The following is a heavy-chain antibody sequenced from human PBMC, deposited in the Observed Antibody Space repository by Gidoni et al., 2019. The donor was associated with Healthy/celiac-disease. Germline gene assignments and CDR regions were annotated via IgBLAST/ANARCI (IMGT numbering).Heavy chain of an antibody. D-gene: IGHD3-16*01. CDR1: GFTFSSYE. Sequence: EVQLVESGGGLVQPGGSLRLSCAASGFTFSSYEMNWVRQAPGKGLEWISYISSSVSTIYYADSVKGRFTIARDNAKNSLYLQMNSLRAEDTAVYYCARDLGEMDWYFDLWGRGTLVTVSS. CDR3: ARDLGEMDWYFDL. V-gene: IGHV3-48*03. CDR2: ISSSVSTI. J-gene: IGHJ2*01.